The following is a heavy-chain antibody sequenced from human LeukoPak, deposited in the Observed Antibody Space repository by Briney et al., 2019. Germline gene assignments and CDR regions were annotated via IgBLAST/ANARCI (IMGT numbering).Heavy chain of an antibody. CDR1: GYTLTELS. D-gene: IGHD3-10*01. Sequence: ASVKVSCKVSGYTLTELSMHWVRQAPGKGLEWMGGFDPEDGETIYAQKFQGRVTMTEDTSTDTAYMELSSLRSEDTAVYYCATGAGAEFMVRGASFDYWGQGTLVTVSS. V-gene: IGHV1-24*01. CDR2: FDPEDGET. J-gene: IGHJ4*02. CDR3: ATGAGAEFMVRGASFDY.